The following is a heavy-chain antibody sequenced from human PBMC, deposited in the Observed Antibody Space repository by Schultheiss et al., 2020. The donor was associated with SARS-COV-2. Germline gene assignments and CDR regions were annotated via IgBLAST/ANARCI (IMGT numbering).Heavy chain of an antibody. CDR2: IYTSGST. CDR1: GGSFSGYY. Sequence: SETLSLTCAVYGGSFSGYYWSWIRQPAGKGLEWIGRIYTSGSTNYNPSLKSRVTISVDTSKNQFSLKLSSVTAADTAVYYCARSYPSAMVRGASRWFDPWGQGTLVTVSS. J-gene: IGHJ5*02. V-gene: IGHV4-59*10. D-gene: IGHD3-10*01. CDR3: ARSYPSAMVRGASRWFDP.